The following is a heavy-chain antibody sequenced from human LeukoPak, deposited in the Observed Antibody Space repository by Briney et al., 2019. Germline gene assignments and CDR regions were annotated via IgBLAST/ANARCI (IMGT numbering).Heavy chain of an antibody. J-gene: IGHJ4*02. D-gene: IGHD2-8*01. CDR3: ARAYLGMVYATSDY. CDR1: GFTFSHYG. Sequence: PGGSLRLSCAASGFTFSHYGMNWVRQAPGKGLEWVSSISSSSSYIHYADSVKGRFTISRDNAKNSLYLQMNSLRAEDTAVYYCARAYLGMVYATSDYWGQGTLVTVSS. CDR2: ISSSSSYI. V-gene: IGHV3-21*01.